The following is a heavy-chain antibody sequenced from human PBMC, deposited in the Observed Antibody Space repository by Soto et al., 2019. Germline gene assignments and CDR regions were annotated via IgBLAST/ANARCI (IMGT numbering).Heavy chain of an antibody. CDR3: ARHKSGGGSYPFDF. J-gene: IGHJ4*02. Sequence: PGESLKISCKGSGYRFTSYWIGWVRQMPGKGLEWMGIIYLGDSNTSYSPSFRGHVTISPDKSVTTAYLKWSSLKASDTAIYYCARHKSGGGSYPFDFWGQGTLVTVSS. CDR1: GYRFTSYW. D-gene: IGHD3-10*01. V-gene: IGHV5-51*01. CDR2: IYLGDSNT.